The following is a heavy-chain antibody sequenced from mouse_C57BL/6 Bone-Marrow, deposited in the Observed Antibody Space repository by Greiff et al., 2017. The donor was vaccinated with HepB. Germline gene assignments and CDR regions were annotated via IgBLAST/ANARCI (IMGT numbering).Heavy chain of an antibody. V-gene: IGHV1-75*01. D-gene: IGHD1-1*01. CDR2: IFPGSGST. CDR3: ARPSYYGSSYHYAMDY. J-gene: IGHJ4*01. Sequence: SGPELVKPGASVKISCKASGYTFTDYYINWVKQRPGQGLEWIGWIFPGSGSTYYNEKFKGKATLTVDKSSSTAYMLLSSLTSEDSAVYFCARPSYYGSSYHYAMDYWGQGTSVTVSS. CDR1: GYTFTDYY.